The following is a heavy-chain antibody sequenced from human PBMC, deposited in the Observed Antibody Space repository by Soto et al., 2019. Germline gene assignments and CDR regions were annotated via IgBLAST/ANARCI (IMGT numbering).Heavy chain of an antibody. J-gene: IGHJ3*02. CDR1: GFTFSSCS. V-gene: IGHV3-48*02. D-gene: IGHD3-22*01. CDR3: AREYYYDSSGYSHAFDI. Sequence: EVQLVESGGGLVQPGGSLRLSCASSGFTFSSCSMNWVRQAPGKGLEWVSFISGSGDTKYYADSVKGRFTISRDNAKNSLYLQMSSLRDEDTAVYYCAREYYYDSSGYSHAFDIWGQGTMVTVSS. CDR2: ISGSGDTK.